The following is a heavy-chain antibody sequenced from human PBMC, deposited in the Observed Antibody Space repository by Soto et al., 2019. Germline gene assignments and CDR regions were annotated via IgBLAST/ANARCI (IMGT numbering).Heavy chain of an antibody. J-gene: IGHJ6*02. V-gene: IGHV3-30*18. Sequence: VGSLRLSCAASGFTFSSYGMHWVRQAPGKGLEWVAVISYDGSNKYYADSVKGRFTISRDNSKNTLYLQMNSLRAEDTAVYYCAKDLVAAAANKGYYYYGMDVWGQGTTVTVSS. CDR1: GFTFSSYG. CDR3: AKDLVAAAANKGYYYYGMDV. D-gene: IGHD6-13*01. CDR2: ISYDGSNK.